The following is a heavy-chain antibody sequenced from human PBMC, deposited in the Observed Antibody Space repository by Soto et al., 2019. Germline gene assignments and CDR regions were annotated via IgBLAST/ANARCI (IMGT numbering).Heavy chain of an antibody. D-gene: IGHD2-8*02. V-gene: IGHV4-34*12. CDR3: ARDKITGLFDY. CDR2: IIHIGST. J-gene: IGHJ4*02. Sequence: SETLSHTCTFYGGSFSGYYWTWIRQPLGKGLECIGDIIHIGSTNYNPSLKSRVTLSVDTSKNQFSLKLTSVTAADTAVYYCARDKITGLFDYWGQGTLVTVS. CDR1: GGSFSGYY.